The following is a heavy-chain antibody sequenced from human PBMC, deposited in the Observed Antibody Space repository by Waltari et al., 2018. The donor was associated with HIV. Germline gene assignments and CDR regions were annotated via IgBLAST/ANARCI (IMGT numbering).Heavy chain of an antibody. V-gene: IGHV3-33*06. D-gene: IGHD3-16*01. Sequence: QVYLMESGGGVVQPGGSLKLSCPASGFTFSSYGMHWVRQAPGKGLEWVAVIWSDGYNKFYADSVRGRFTFSRDNSKYTLSLQMNSLRAEDTALYYCVKERGPFNGFDIWGQGTMVTVSS. CDR3: VKERGPFNGFDI. CDR1: GFTFSSYG. J-gene: IGHJ3*02. CDR2: IWSDGYNK.